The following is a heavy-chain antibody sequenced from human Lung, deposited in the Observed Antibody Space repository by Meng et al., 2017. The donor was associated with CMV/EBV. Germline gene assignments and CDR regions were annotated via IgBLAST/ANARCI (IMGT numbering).Heavy chain of an antibody. V-gene: IGHV4-34*01. CDR1: GGSFSGYY. CDR3: ARGAYYFDTSGLCDY. J-gene: IGHJ4*02. CDR2: INHSGDT. Sequence: SETLSLXXAVHGGSFSGYYWSWNRQPPGEGLEWIREINHSGDTNSNPSLKSRVTRSVDTSKNQFSLKLSSVTAADTAVYYCARGAYYFDTSGLCDYWGQGTXVTVSS. D-gene: IGHD3-22*01.